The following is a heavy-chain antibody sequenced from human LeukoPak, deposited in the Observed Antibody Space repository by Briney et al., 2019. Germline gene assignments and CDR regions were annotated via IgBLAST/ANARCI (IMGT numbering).Heavy chain of an antibody. CDR1: GFTFSSYG. V-gene: IGHV3-30*02. D-gene: IGHD6-19*01. Sequence: GGSLRLSCAASGFTFSSYGMHWVRQAPGKGLEWVAFIRYDGSNKYYADSVKGRFTISRDNSKNTRYLQMNSLRAEDTAVYYCAAEIAVAGTLDYWGQGTLVTVSS. CDR3: AAEIAVAGTLDY. CDR2: IRYDGSNK. J-gene: IGHJ4*02.